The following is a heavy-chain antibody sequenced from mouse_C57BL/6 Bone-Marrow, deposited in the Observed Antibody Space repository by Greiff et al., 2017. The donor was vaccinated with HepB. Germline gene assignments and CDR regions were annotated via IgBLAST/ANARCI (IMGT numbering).Heavy chain of an antibody. Sequence: QVHVKQSGAELVRPGTSVKVSCKASGYAFTNYLLEWVKQRPGQGLEWIGVINPGSGGTNYNEKFKGKATLTADKSSSTAYMQLSSLTSEDSAVYFCARGRLFTTVVARDYYAMDYWGQGTSVTVSS. V-gene: IGHV1-54*01. J-gene: IGHJ4*01. D-gene: IGHD1-1*01. CDR1: GYAFTNYL. CDR3: ARGRLFTTVVARDYYAMDY. CDR2: INPGSGGT.